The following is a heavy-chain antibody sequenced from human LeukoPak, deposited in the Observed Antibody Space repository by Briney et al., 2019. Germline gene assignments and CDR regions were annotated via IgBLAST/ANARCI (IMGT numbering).Heavy chain of an antibody. CDR3: ARVWNIVVVPAARGYYMDV. D-gene: IGHD2-2*01. J-gene: IGHJ6*03. V-gene: IGHV4-34*01. Sequence: PSETLSLTCAVYGGSFSGYYWSWIRQPPGKGLEWIGEINHSGSTNYNPSLKSRVTISVDTSKNQFSLKLSSVTAADTAGYYCARVWNIVVVPAARGYYMDVWGKGTTVTVSS. CDR1: GGSFSGYY. CDR2: INHSGST.